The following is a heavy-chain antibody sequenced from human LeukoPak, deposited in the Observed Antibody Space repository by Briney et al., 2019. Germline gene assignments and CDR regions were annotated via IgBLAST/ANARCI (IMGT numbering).Heavy chain of an antibody. CDR2: ISAYNGNT. V-gene: IGHV1-18*01. J-gene: IGHJ6*03. CDR3: ARGGVAAAGTFVYYMDV. CDR1: GYTFTSYG. Sequence: ASVKVSCKASGYTFTSYGISWVRQAPGQGLEWMGWISAYNGNTNYAQKLQGRVTITTDESTSTAYMELSSLRSEDTAVYYCARGGVAAAGTFVYYMDVWGKGTTVTVSS. D-gene: IGHD6-13*01.